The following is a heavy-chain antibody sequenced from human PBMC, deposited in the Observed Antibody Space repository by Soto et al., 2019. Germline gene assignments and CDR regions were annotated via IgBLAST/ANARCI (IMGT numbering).Heavy chain of an antibody. J-gene: IGHJ4*02. CDR2: IYYSGST. Sequence: SETLSLTCTVSGGSISSGGYYWSWIRQHPGKGLEWIGYIYYSGSTYYNPSLKSRVTISVDTSKNQFTLKLSSVTAADTAVYYCARWDDYYDGGLGYWGQGTLVTVSS. CDR1: GGSISSGGYY. V-gene: IGHV4-31*03. CDR3: ARWDDYYDGGLGY. D-gene: IGHD3-22*01.